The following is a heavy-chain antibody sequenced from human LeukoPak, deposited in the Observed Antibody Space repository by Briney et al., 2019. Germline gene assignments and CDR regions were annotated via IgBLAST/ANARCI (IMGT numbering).Heavy chain of an antibody. D-gene: IGHD2-15*01. Sequence: PSETLSLTCTVSGGSITSYWWTWIRQPPGKGLEWIGYVYYTGNTNYNPSLKSRVTISLDTSRSRFSLQLSSVTAADTAIYYCARRARASGGGDYFDYWGQGTPVTVSS. CDR3: ARRARASGGGDYFDY. CDR2: VYYTGNT. V-gene: IGHV4-59*08. J-gene: IGHJ4*02. CDR1: GGSITSYW.